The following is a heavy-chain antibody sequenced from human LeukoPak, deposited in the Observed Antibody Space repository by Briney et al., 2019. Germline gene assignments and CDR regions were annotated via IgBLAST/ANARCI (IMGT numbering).Heavy chain of an antibody. D-gene: IGHD3-22*01. CDR1: GFIFSTYA. J-gene: IGHJ4*02. CDR2: ISSNGAIT. CDR3: AKDWSSGVSGYLISFDF. V-gene: IGHV3-23*01. Sequence: GGSLRLSCAASGFIFSTYAMSWVRQAPGKGLEWVSAISSNGAITYYADSVKGRFTISRDNSKNTLFLQANSLRAEDTAVYYCAKDWSSGVSGYLISFDFWGQGTLVPVSS.